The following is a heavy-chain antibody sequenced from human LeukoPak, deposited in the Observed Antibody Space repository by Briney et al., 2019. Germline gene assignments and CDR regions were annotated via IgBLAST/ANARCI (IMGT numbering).Heavy chain of an antibody. D-gene: IGHD1-1*01. V-gene: IGHV3-13*01. CDR1: GFTFSDYD. J-gene: IGHJ4*02. CDR2: IGTAGDT. CDR3: ARVAKERVGGVYYFDY. Sequence: PGGSLRLSCAASGFTFSDYDMHWVRQPTGKGLEWVAAIGTAGDTYYTGSVKRRFTITSENAKNSSYLQMNSLRAGDTAVYYCARVAKERVGGVYYFDYWGQGTLVTVSS.